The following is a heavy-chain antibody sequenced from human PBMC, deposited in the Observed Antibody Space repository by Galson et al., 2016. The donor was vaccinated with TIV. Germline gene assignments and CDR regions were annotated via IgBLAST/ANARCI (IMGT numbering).Heavy chain of an antibody. CDR3: VKGDITKVRGGSYDF. CDR2: ILGTGDTT. J-gene: IGHJ4*02. Sequence: SLRLSCAASGFTFSNYAMTWVRQAPGKGLEWVSGILGTGDTTYYADSVKGRFTISRDNSKNTLYLQINSLRDDDTALYYCVKGDITKVRGGSYDFWGQGTLVTVSS. D-gene: IGHD3-10*01. V-gene: IGHV3-23*01. CDR1: GFTFSNYA.